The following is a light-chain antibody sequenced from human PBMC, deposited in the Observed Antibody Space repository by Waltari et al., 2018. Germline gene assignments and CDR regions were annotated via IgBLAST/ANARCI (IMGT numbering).Light chain of an antibody. CDR1: SSDVVTYQF. CDR3: NSYTTSGTVV. V-gene: IGLV2-14*03. J-gene: IGLJ2*01. Sequence: QSALTPPASVSGSPGPSITIYCPGTSSDVVTYQFVSCYHQPPGKGPKLIIYDATDRPSGVSSRFSGSKSGNTAYLTISGLQAEDEGDYYCNSYTTSGTVVFGGGTKLTVL. CDR2: DAT.